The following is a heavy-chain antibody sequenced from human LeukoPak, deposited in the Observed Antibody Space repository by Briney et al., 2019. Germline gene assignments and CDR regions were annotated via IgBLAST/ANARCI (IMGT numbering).Heavy chain of an antibody. CDR2: ISSSSSFI. CDR1: GFTFSRYS. Sequence: GGSLRLSCAASGFTFSRYSMNWVRQAPGKGLEWVSSISSSSSFIYYADSVKGRFTISRDDSKNTLYLHMNSLRAEDTAVYYCARAPNWRFDHWGQGTLVTVSS. D-gene: IGHD1-1*01. CDR3: ARAPNWRFDH. V-gene: IGHV3-21*04. J-gene: IGHJ4*02.